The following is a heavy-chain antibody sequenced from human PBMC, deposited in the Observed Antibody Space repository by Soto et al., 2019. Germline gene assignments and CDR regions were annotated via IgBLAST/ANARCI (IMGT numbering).Heavy chain of an antibody. CDR3: AAGAVLMVYDY. J-gene: IGHJ4*02. CDR1: GFTFTSSA. D-gene: IGHD2-8*01. V-gene: IGHV1-58*01. CDR2: TVVGSGNT. Sequence: SVKVSCKASGFTFTSSAVQWVRQARGQRLEWIGWTVVGSGNTNYAQKFQERVTITRDMSTSTAYMELSSLRSEDTAVYYCAAGAVLMVYDYWGQGTLVTVSS.